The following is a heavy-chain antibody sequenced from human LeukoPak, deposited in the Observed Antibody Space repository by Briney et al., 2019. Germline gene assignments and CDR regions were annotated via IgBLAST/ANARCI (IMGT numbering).Heavy chain of an antibody. CDR2: ISYDGSKK. V-gene: IGHV3-30*04. J-gene: IGHJ6*03. CDR3: ARGPRVGAAGFVYYHYINV. Sequence: GGSLTLSCAVSAFTFSSFAMHWDRQAPGKGLEWVAVISYDGSKKYYADSVKGRFTNSRDNSKNTQHLQMNSLRAEDTALYYCARGPRVGAAGFVYYHYINVWSKATTVTVSS. D-gene: IGHD1-26*01. CDR1: AFTFSSFA.